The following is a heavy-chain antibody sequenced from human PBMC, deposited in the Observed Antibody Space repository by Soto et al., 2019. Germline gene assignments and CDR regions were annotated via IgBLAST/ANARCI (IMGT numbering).Heavy chain of an antibody. J-gene: IGHJ3*02. CDR3: AKYYYGSGSIRAFDI. Sequence: PGGSLRLSCAASGFTFSNYAMSWVRQTPGKGLEWVSTLSGSGGTTYYADYVKGQFTISRDNSKSTLNLQMKSLRAEDTAVYYCAKYYYGSGSIRAFDIWGQGTMVTVSS. D-gene: IGHD3-10*01. V-gene: IGHV3-23*01. CDR2: LSGSGGTT. CDR1: GFTFSNYA.